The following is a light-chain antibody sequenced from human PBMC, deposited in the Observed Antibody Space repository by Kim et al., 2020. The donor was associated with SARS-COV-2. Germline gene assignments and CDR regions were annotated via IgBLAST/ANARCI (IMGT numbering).Light chain of an antibody. Sequence: QSALTQPRSVSGSPGQSVTISCTGTSSDVGGYNYVSWYQQYPGKAPKLMIYDVIKRPSGVPDRFSGSKSGNTASLTISGLQAEDEAAYYCCSYAGGYTQVAFGGRTQLTVL. CDR1: SSDVGGYNY. CDR2: DVI. J-gene: IGLJ2*01. V-gene: IGLV2-11*01. CDR3: CSYAGGYTQVA.